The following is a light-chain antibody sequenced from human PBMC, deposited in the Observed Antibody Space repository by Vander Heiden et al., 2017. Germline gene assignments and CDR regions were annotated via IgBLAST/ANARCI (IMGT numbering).Light chain of an antibody. V-gene: IGKV3-11*01. CDR2: DAS. Sequence: EIGLTQSAASRAWAQREGAAVSCRASQSVSSFLAWYQQKRGQAPRLLIYDASNRATGIPARFSGSRSGTDFTLTISSLEPEDLAVYYCQQRSNWPITFGQGTRLEI. CDR1: QSVSSF. J-gene: IGKJ5*01. CDR3: QQRSNWPIT.